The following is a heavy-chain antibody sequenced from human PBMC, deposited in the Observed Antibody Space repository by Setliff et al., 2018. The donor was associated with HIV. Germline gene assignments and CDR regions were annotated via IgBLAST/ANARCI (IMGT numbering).Heavy chain of an antibody. CDR2: MGFTSTSI. D-gene: IGHD2-21*01. Sequence: PGGSLRLSCAASGFTFGSYTMNWVRQAPGKGLEWVTYMGFTSTSITYADSVKGRFTISRDNAKNSLYLQMSSLKIEDTAVYYCTMEDCGGGNCYESWGQGTLVTVSS. CDR3: TMEDCGGGNCYES. V-gene: IGHV3-48*01. CDR1: GFTFGSYT. J-gene: IGHJ5*01.